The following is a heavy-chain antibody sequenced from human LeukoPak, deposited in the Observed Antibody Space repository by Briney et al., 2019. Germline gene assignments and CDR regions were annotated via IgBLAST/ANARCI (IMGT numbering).Heavy chain of an antibody. D-gene: IGHD3-10*01. CDR2: ISGSASGH. CDR1: GLTFSTFG. CDR3: ANHRSAFEF. V-gene: IGHV3-23*01. J-gene: IGHJ4*02. Sequence: GGSLRLSCAASGLTFSTFGMSWIHQSPGKGLEWVSAISGSASGHIPNYADSVKGRFTISRDNYKNTLYLQMNSLRVEDTAVYYCANHRSAFEFWGQGTLVTVSS.